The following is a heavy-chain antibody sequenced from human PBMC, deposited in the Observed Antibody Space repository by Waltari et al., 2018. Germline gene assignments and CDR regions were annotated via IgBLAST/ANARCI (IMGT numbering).Heavy chain of an antibody. CDR3: ARLQTQGRWLQFDAFDI. CDR1: GFTFSSYSMN. V-gene: IGHV4-59*05. J-gene: IGHJ3*02. D-gene: IGHD5-12*01. Sequence: VQLVESGGGLVKPGGSLRLSCAASGFTFSSYSMNWVRQAPGKGLEWIGSIYYSGSTYYNPSLKSRVTISVDTSKNQFSLKLSSVTAADTAVYYCARLQTQGRWLQFDAFDIWGQGTMVTVSS. CDR2: IYYSGST.